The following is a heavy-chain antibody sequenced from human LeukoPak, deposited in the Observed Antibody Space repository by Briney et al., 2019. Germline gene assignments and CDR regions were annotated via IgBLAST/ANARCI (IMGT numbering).Heavy chain of an antibody. CDR2: IDTDGSNT. CDR1: GFTFSSYW. Sequence: GGSLRLSCAASGFTFSSYWIHWVRQAPGKGLVWVSRIDTDGSNTNYADSVKGRFTISGDNAQNTVYLQMNSLRSEDTAVYYCARDPYSGSRVGSYTWFDPWGQGTLVTVSS. J-gene: IGHJ5*02. V-gene: IGHV3-74*01. D-gene: IGHD1-26*01. CDR3: ARDPYSGSRVGSYTWFDP.